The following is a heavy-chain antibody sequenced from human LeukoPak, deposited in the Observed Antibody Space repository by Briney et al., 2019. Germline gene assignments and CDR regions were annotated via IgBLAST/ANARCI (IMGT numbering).Heavy chain of an antibody. CDR2: IIPIFGTA. Sequence: SVKVSCKASGGTFSSYAISWVRQAPGQGLEWMGGIIPIFGTANYAQKFQGRVTITTDESTSTAYMELSSLRSEDTAVYYCARGAITMVRGVIIGHYYYYMDVWGKGTTVTVSS. CDR3: ARGAITMVRGVIIGHYYYYMDV. D-gene: IGHD3-10*01. J-gene: IGHJ6*03. CDR1: GGTFSSYA. V-gene: IGHV1-69*05.